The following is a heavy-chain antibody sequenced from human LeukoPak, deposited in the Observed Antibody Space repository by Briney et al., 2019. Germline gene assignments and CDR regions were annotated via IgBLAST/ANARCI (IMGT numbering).Heavy chain of an antibody. Sequence: PGRSLRLSCAASGFTFDDYAMHWVRQAPGKGLEWVSGISWNSGSIGYADSVKGRFTISRDNAKNSLYLQMNSLRAEDTALYYCAKDSSSWYDAFDIWGQGTMVTVSS. J-gene: IGHJ3*02. CDR3: AKDSSSWYDAFDI. CDR1: GFTFDDYA. D-gene: IGHD6-13*01. V-gene: IGHV3-9*01. CDR2: ISWNSGSI.